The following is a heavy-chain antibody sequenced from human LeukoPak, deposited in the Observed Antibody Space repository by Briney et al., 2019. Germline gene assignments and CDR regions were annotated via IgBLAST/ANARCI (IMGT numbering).Heavy chain of an antibody. CDR2: IYYSGST. CDR3: ARGGVRFDT. V-gene: IGHV4-59*01. CDR1: GGSISNDY. Sequence: SETLSLTCTVSGGSISNDYWTWIRQPPGKGLEWIGFIYYSGSTTYSPSLKSRVTISINTSKNQFSLKLTSVTAADTAVYYCARGGVRFDTWGQGTLVTVSS. D-gene: IGHD1-26*01. J-gene: IGHJ5*02.